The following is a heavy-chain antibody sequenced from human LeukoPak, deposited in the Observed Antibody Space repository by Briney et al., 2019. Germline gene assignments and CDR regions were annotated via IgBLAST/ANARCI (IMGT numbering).Heavy chain of an antibody. V-gene: IGHV3-30*02. J-gene: IGHJ4*02. CDR3: AKDRYCTNGVCYRFDY. Sequence: GGSLRLSCAASGFTFSSYGMHWVRQAPGKGLEWVAFIRYDGSNKYYADSVKGRFTISRDNSKTTLYLQMNSLRAEDTAVYYCAKDRYCTNGVCYRFDYWGQGTLVTVSS. CDR2: IRYDGSNK. D-gene: IGHD2-8*01. CDR1: GFTFSSYG.